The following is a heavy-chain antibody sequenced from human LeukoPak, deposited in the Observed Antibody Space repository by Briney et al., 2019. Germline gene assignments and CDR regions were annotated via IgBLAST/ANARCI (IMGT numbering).Heavy chain of an antibody. CDR3: AREDVDITVATSGAFDI. V-gene: IGHV3-74*01. D-gene: IGHD5-12*01. Sequence: GGSLRLSCAASGFTFNRFWMHWVRQAPGKGPVWVSRVISDGSSTNYADSVKGRFTISRDNAKNTLYLQMNGLRAEDTALYYCAREDVDITVATSGAFDIWGQGTMVTVSS. J-gene: IGHJ3*02. CDR1: GFTFNRFW. CDR2: VISDGSST.